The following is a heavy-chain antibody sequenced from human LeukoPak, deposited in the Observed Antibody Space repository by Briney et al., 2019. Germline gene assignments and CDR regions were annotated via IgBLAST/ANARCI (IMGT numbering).Heavy chain of an antibody. CDR1: GYTFTSYD. CDR2: MNPNSGNT. D-gene: IGHD3-10*01. Sequence: ASVKVSCKASGYTFTSYDINWVRQATGQGLEWMGWMNPNSGNTGYAQKFQGRVTMTRNTSISTAYMELSSLRSEDTAVYYCARADRVVRGVIFIYYYGMDVWGQGTTVTVSS. J-gene: IGHJ6*02. V-gene: IGHV1-8*01. CDR3: ARADRVVRGVIFIYYYGMDV.